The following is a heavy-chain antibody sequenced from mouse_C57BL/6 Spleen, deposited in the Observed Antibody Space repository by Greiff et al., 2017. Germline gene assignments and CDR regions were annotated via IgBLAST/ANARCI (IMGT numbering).Heavy chain of an antibody. CDR2: INPSSGYT. V-gene: IGHV1-7*01. D-gene: IGHD3-2*02. CDR1: GYTFTSYW. Sequence: QVHVKQSGAELAKPGASVKLSCKASGYTFTSYWMHWVKQRPGQGLEWIGYINPSSGYTKYNQKFKDKATLTADKSSSTAYMQLSSLTYEDSAVYYWTTAQATDAMDYWGQGTSVTVSS. CDR3: TTAQATDAMDY. J-gene: IGHJ4*01.